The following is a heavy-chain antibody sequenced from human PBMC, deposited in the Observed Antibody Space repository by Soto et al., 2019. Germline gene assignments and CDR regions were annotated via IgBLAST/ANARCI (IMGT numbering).Heavy chain of an antibody. J-gene: IGHJ4*02. D-gene: IGHD2-15*01. Sequence: ASVKVSCKVSGYTLTELSMHWVRQAPGKGLEWMGGFDPEDGETIYAQKFQGRVTMTEDTSTDTAYMELSSLRSEDTAVYYCATYPSVVVAATLNYWGQGTLVTVSS. CDR2: FDPEDGET. CDR3: ATYPSVVVAATLNY. V-gene: IGHV1-24*01. CDR1: GYTLTELS.